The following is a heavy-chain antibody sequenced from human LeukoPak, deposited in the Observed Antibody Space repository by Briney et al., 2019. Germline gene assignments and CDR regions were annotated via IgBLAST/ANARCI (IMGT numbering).Heavy chain of an antibody. CDR3: ARDPHNSGSGRYFDL. CDR1: GFTVRTNY. D-gene: IGHD3-10*01. J-gene: IGHJ2*01. Sequence: GGSLRLSCAASGFTVRTNYMSWVRQAPGKGLEWVSVVYSGGTISYADSVKGRCTISRDNSKNTLYLQMNSLRAKDTAVYYCARDPHNSGSGRYFDLWGRGTLVTVSS. V-gene: IGHV3-66*01. CDR2: VYSGGTI.